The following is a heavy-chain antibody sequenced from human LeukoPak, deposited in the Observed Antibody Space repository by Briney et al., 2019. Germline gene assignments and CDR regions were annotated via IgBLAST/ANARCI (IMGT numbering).Heavy chain of an antibody. J-gene: IGHJ4*02. CDR3: ARRRGATTFDY. D-gene: IGHD1-26*01. CDR2: IDTSGST. Sequence: SETLSLTCTVSGGSISTGTYYWSWIRQPAGKGLEWIGRIDTSGSTNYNPSLKSRLNISLDTSKHHFSLKLTSVTAADTAVYYCARRRGATTFDYWGQGTLVTVSS. V-gene: IGHV4-61*02. CDR1: GGSISTGTYY.